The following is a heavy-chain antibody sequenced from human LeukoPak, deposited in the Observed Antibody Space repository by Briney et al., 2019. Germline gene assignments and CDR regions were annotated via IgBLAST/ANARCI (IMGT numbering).Heavy chain of an antibody. CDR1: GVSITNYY. CDR2: MYISGST. CDR3: ARDYLVGAPLDS. J-gene: IGHJ4*02. Sequence: PSETLPLTCTVSGVSITNYYWAWIRQPAGKGLEWIGRMYISGSTNYNPSLKSRVSISIDKTKNQFSLKLRSVTAADTAIYYCARDYLVGAPLDSWGQGTLVTVSS. D-gene: IGHD1-26*01. V-gene: IGHV4-4*07.